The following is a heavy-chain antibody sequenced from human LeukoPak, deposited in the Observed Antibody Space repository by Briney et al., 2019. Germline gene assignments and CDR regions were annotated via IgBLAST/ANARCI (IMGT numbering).Heavy chain of an antibody. D-gene: IGHD3-22*01. CDR1: GFTFSSYG. CDR3: AKVNRYYDSSGYYPAYY. Sequence: GGSLRLSCAASGFTFSSYGMSWVRQAPGKGLEWVSAISGSGGSTYYADSVKGRFTISRDNSKNTLYLQMNSLRAEDTAVYYCAKVNRYYDSSGYYPAYYWGQGTLVTVSS. CDR2: ISGSGGST. J-gene: IGHJ4*02. V-gene: IGHV3-23*01.